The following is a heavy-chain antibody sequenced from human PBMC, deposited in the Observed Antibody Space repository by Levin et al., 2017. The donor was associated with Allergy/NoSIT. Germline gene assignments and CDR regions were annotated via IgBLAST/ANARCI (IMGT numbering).Heavy chain of an antibody. V-gene: IGHV4-59*08. CDR1: GASINSAY. CDR3: SRHMEWTEGACDV. D-gene: IGHD3/OR15-3a*01. CDR2: VYYTGRT. J-gene: IGHJ3*01. Sequence: SETLSLTCTVSGASINSAYWSWIRQPPGKGPEWVAYVYYTGRTNHNPSLKRRVTVSIDTSGNQFSLRLTSVTAADTAGYYFSRHMEWTEGACDVWGQGRMVIVSS.